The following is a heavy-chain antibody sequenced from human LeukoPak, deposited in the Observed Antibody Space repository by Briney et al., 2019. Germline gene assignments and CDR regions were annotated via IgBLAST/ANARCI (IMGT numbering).Heavy chain of an antibody. CDR2: IYYSGST. V-gene: IGHV4-59*01. J-gene: IGHJ4*02. Sequence: SETLSLTCTVSGGSISSYYWSWIRQPPGKGQEWIGYIYYSGSTNYNPSLKSRVTISVDTSKNQFSLKLSSVTAADTAVYYCARENYYDSSGHLDYWGQGTLVTVSS. CDR3: ARENYYDSSGHLDY. D-gene: IGHD3-22*01. CDR1: GGSISSYY.